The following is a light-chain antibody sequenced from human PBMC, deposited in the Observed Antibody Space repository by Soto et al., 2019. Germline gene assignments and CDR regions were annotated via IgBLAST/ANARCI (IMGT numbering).Light chain of an antibody. CDR1: SSDVGGYNF. CDR2: DVN. Sequence: QSALTQPASVSGSPGQSITISCTGTSSDVGGYNFVSWYQQHPGKAPELMIYDVNNRPSGVSNRFSGSTSDNTASLTISGLQSEDEADYYCSSYTDSSTLVIFGGGTKLTVL. CDR3: SSYTDSSTLVI. J-gene: IGLJ2*01. V-gene: IGLV2-14*01.